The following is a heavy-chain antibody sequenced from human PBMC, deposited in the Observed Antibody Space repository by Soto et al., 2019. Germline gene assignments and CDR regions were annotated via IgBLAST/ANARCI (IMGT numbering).Heavy chain of an antibody. CDR3: XKPGCGLGGCYPYYFDH. Sequence: GGSLRLSCAGSGFTFGYSYMSWFHQAPGKGLEWVSAIGSNGDSTWYADSVKGRFAISRDNSKDTLFLQMNSLRAEDTAIYYCXKPGCGLGGCYPYYFDHWGQGTLVTVSS. CDR1: GFTFGYSY. CDR2: IGSNGDST. V-gene: IGHV3-23*01. J-gene: IGHJ4*02. D-gene: IGHD2-15*01.